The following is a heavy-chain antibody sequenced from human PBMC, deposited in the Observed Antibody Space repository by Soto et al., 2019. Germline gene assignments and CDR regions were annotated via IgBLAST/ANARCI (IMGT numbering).Heavy chain of an antibody. D-gene: IGHD5-18*01. CDR1: GGSFSGYS. CDR2: INHSGST. CDR3: GRGDGYSYGRSFDY. J-gene: IGHJ4*02. V-gene: IGHV4-34*01. Sequence: SETLSLTCAVYGGSFSGYSWSWIRQPPGKGLEWIGEINHSGSTNYNPSLKSRVTISVDTSKNHFSLKLTSVSAADTAVYYCGRGDGYSYGRSFDYWGQGTLVTVSS.